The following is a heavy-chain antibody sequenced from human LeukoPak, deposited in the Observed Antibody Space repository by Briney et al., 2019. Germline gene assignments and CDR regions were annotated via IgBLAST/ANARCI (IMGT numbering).Heavy chain of an antibody. V-gene: IGHV3-7*01. CDR1: GFTFSSYW. D-gene: IGHD4-17*01. J-gene: IGHJ4*02. CDR3: ASNDYVDYFDY. Sequence: GGSLRLSCAASGFTFSSYWMSWVRQAPGKGLEWVANIKQDGSEKYYVDSVKGRFTISRDNAKNSLYLQMNSLRAGDTAVYYCASNDYVDYFDYWGQGTLVTVSS. CDR2: IKQDGSEK.